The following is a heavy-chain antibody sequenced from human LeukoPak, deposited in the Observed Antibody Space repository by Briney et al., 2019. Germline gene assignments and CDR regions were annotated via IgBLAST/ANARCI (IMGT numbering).Heavy chain of an antibody. CDR1: GGSINSYY. J-gene: IGHJ4*02. Sequence: SETLSLTCTVSGGSINSYYWTWIRQPPGKGLEWIGYIYYSGSTNYNPSLKSRVTISVDTSKNQFSLKLSSVTAADTAVYYCARGRWYVDYWGQGTLVTVSS. D-gene: IGHD6-13*01. CDR3: ARGRWYVDY. CDR2: IYYSGST. V-gene: IGHV4-59*01.